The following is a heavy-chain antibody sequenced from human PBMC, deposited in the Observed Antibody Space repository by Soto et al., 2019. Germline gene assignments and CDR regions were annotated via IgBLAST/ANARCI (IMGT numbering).Heavy chain of an antibody. V-gene: IGHV4-61*01. CDR2: IYYSGST. CDR1: GGSVSSGSYY. J-gene: IGHJ5*02. CDR3: ARRRGYPNNWFDP. Sequence: PSETLSLTCTVSGGSVSSGSYYWSWIRQPPGKGLEWIGYIYYSGSTNYNPSLKSRVTISVDTSKNQFSLKLSSVTAADTAVYYCARRRGYPNNWFDPWGQGTLVTVSS. D-gene: IGHD5-18*01.